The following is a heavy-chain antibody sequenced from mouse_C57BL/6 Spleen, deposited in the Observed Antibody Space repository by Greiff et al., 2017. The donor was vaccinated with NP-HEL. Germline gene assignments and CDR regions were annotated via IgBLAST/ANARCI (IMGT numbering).Heavy chain of an antibody. J-gene: IGHJ3*01. D-gene: IGHD2-4*01. CDR1: GYTFTGYC. Sequence: QVQLMESGAELVKPGASVKLSCKASGYTFTGYCMHWVKQRPGQGLEWIGDINPSSGCTKYNQKFKDKATLTADTSSSTAYMQLSSLTYEDSAVYYCAISYDYSKGDWFDYWGQGTLVTVSA. V-gene: IGHV1-7*01. CDR3: AISYDYSKGDWFDY. CDR2: INPSSGCT.